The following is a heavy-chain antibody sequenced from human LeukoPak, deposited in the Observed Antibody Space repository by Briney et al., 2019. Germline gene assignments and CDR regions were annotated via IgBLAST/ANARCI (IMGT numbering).Heavy chain of an antibody. Sequence: GGSLRLSCAASGFTFTNYWMHWVRQAPGKGLVWVSRSNSAGSSTTYADAVTGRFTISRDNAKSALYLQMNSLRAEDTAVYYCVRGGSGSYSPFDHWGQGTLVTVSS. CDR3: VRGGSGSYSPFDH. CDR2: SNSAGSST. J-gene: IGHJ4*02. D-gene: IGHD1-26*01. CDR1: GFTFTNYW. V-gene: IGHV3-74*01.